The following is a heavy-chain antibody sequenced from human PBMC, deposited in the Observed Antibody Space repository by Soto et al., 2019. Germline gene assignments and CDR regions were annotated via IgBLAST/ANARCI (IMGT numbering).Heavy chain of an antibody. D-gene: IGHD3-10*01. CDR3: ARDRVTMVRGEYYYYYGMDV. Sequence: GGSLRLSCAASGFTFSSYAMHWVRQAPGKGLEWVAVISYDGSNKYYADSVKGRFTISRDNSKNTLYLQMNSLRAEDTAVYYCARDRVTMVRGEYYYYYGMDVWGQGTTVTVSS. J-gene: IGHJ6*02. CDR1: GFTFSSYA. V-gene: IGHV3-30-3*01. CDR2: ISYDGSNK.